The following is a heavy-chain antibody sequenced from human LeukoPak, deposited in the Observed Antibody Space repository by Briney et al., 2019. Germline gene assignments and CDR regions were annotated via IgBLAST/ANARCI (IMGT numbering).Heavy chain of an antibody. CDR3: ARARRWGTGTTGTFDY. D-gene: IGHD1-7*01. CDR2: INWNGGST. Sequence: GGSLRLSCAASGFTFDDYGMSWVRQAPGKGLEWVSGINWNGGSTGYADSVKGQFTISRDNAKNSLYLQMNSLRAEDTALYYCARARRWGTGTTGTFDYWGQGTLVTVSS. V-gene: IGHV3-20*04. CDR1: GFTFDDYG. J-gene: IGHJ4*02.